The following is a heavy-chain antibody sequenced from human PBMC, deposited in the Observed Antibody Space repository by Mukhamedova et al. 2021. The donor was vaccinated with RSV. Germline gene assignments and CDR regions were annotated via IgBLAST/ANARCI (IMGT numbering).Heavy chain of an antibody. V-gene: IGHV3-21*01. J-gene: IGHJ4*02. Sequence: VSSISTSSTYLYYADSVKGRFTISRDNAKSSLYLQMSSLRAEDTAVYYCVRSAGPTRMPYFDYWGQGSLVTVSS. D-gene: IGHD1-26*01. CDR2: ISTSSTYL. CDR3: VRSAGPTRMPYFDY.